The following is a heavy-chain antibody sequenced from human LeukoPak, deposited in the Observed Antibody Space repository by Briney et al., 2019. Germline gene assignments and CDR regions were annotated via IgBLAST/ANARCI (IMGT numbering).Heavy chain of an antibody. J-gene: IGHJ5*02. CDR2: ISSSSGYI. V-gene: IGHV3-21*01. Sequence: GGSLRLSCTASRFTFSSYSMNWVRQAPGKGLEWVSSISSSSGYIYYADSVKGRFTISRDNAKNSLYLQMNSLRAEDTAVYYCARDRNVFDPWGQGTLVTVSS. CDR3: ARDRNVFDP. CDR1: RFTFSSYS.